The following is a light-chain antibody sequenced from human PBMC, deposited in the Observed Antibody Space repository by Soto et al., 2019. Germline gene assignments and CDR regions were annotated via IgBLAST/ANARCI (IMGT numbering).Light chain of an antibody. CDR1: SSGVGGYNY. J-gene: IGLJ3*02. CDR2: EVS. CDR3: SSYAGRNNLV. Sequence: QSALTQPPSASGSPGQSVTISCTGTSSGVGGYNYVSWYQQHPGKAPKLMIYEVSKRPSGVPDRFSGSKSGNTASLTVSGLQAEDEADYYCSSYAGRNNLVFGGGTKLTVL. V-gene: IGLV2-8*01.